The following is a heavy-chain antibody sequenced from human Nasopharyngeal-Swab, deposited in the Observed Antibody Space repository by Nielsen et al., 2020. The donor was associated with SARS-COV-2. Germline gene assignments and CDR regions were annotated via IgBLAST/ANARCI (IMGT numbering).Heavy chain of an antibody. V-gene: IGHV3-48*02. CDR1: GLIFSHYT. D-gene: IGHD2-8*02. Sequence: GGSLRLSCEASGLIFSHYTMNWVRQAPGKGLEWISYITTSGSNIHYADSVKGRFTISRDNAKNSLYLEMSSLRDEDTAVYYCAHLGYCTRGICYDYWGQGTLVTVSS. J-gene: IGHJ4*02. CDR3: AHLGYCTRGICYDY. CDR2: ITTSGSNI.